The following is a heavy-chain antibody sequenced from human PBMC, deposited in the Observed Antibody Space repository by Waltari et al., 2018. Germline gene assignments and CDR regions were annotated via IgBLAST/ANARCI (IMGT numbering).Heavy chain of an antibody. J-gene: IGHJ4*02. CDR2: FDPEDGET. D-gene: IGHD6-13*01. CDR3: ATAADLAAQYYFDY. V-gene: IGHV1-24*01. CDR1: GYTLTELS. Sequence: QVQLVQSGAEVKKPGASVKVSCKVSGYTLTELSMHWVRPPPGKGLEWMGGFDPEDGETIYAQKCQGRVTMTEDTSTDTADMELSSLRSEDTAVYYWATAADLAAQYYFDYWGQGTLVTVSS.